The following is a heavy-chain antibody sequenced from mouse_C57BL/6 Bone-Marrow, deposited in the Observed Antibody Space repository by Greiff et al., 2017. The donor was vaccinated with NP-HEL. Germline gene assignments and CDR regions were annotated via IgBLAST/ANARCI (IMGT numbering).Heavy chain of an antibody. Sequence: EVKLMESGGGLVQPGGSLKLSCAASGFTFSDYYMYWVRQTPEKRLEWVAYISNGGGSTYYPDTVKGRFTISRDNAKNTLYLQMSRLKSEDTAMYYCARPDGYYDYFDYWGQGTTLTVSS. V-gene: IGHV5-12*01. CDR3: ARPDGYYDYFDY. CDR2: ISNGGGST. J-gene: IGHJ2*01. D-gene: IGHD2-3*01. CDR1: GFTFSDYY.